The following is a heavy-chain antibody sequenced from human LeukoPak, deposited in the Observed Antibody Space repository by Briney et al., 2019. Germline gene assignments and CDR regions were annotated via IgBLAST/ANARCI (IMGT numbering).Heavy chain of an antibody. CDR2: ISSSSSYI. J-gene: IGHJ6*02. CDR1: GFTFSSYS. Sequence: GGSLRLSCAVSGFTFSSYSMNWVRQAPGKGLEWVSSISSSSSYIYYADSVKGRFTIPRDNAKNSLYLQMNSLRAEDTAVYYCAKGAGYYDYVWGSHDYYYGMDVWGQGTTVTVSS. D-gene: IGHD3-16*01. V-gene: IGHV3-21*04. CDR3: AKGAGYYDYVWGSHDYYYGMDV.